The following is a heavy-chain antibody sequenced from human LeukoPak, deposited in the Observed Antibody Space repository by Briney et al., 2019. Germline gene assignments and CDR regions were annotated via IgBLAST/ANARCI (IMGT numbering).Heavy chain of an antibody. D-gene: IGHD5-12*01. J-gene: IGHJ4*02. CDR2: ISSSGSTI. CDR1: GFTFSDYY. CDR3: ASSGYSGYEFDY. Sequence: GSLRLSCAASGFTFSDYYMSWIRQAPGKGLEWVSYISSSGSTIYYADSVKGRFTISRDNAKNSLYLQMNSLRAEDTAVYYCASSGYSGYEFDYWGQGTLVTVSS. V-gene: IGHV3-11*01.